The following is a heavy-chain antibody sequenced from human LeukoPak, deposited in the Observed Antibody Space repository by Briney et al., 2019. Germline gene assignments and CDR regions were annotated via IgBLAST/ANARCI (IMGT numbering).Heavy chain of an antibody. CDR1: GGTFRGYY. CDR3: ARGVLGPYYFDL. V-gene: IGHV4-34*01. D-gene: IGHD7-27*01. J-gene: IGHJ2*01. CDR2: IHYTGAT. Sequence: AETLSLTCAIYGGTFRGYYWSWIRQPPGKGLEWIGEIHYTGATNYKPSLKSRVTISGDPSKNQVSLRVSSVTAADTAVYYCARGVLGPYYFDLWGRGTLVTVSS.